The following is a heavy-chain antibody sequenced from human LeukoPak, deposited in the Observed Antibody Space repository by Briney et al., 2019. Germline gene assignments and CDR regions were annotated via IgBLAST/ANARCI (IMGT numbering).Heavy chain of an antibody. Sequence: GGSLRLSCAASGFTFSSYAMSWVRQAPGKGLEWVPAISGSGGSTYYADSVKGRFTISRDNSKNTLYLQMNSLRAEDTAVYYCAKAPYYYDSSGPLDYWGQGTLVTVSS. CDR2: ISGSGGST. D-gene: IGHD3-22*01. CDR1: GFTFSSYA. CDR3: AKAPYYYDSSGPLDY. J-gene: IGHJ4*02. V-gene: IGHV3-23*01.